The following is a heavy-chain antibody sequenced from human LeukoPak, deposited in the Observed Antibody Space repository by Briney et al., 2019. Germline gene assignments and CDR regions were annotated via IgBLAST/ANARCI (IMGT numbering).Heavy chain of an antibody. CDR2: ISGSGVST. CDR3: AKVQGYCSGGSCYFNDY. D-gene: IGHD2-15*01. V-gene: IGHV3-23*01. CDR1: GFTFSSYD. Sequence: GGSLRLSCAASGFTFSSYDMNWVRQAPGRGLSWLSAISGSGVSTYYADSVKGRFTISRDNSKNTLYLQMNSLRAEDTAVYYCAKVQGYCSGGSCYFNDYWGQGTLVTVSS. J-gene: IGHJ4*02.